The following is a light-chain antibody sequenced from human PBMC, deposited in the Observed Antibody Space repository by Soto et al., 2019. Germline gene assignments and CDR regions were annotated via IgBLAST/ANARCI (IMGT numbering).Light chain of an antibody. CDR3: SSYTSSSTPVV. CDR2: DVS. CDR1: SSDVGGYSY. Sequence: HSALTQPASVSGSPGQSITISCTGTSSDVGGYSYVSWYQQHPGKAAKLMIYDVSNRPSGVSNRFSGSKSGNTASLTISGLQAEDEADYYCSSYTSSSTPVVFGGGTKVTVL. J-gene: IGLJ2*01. V-gene: IGLV2-14*01.